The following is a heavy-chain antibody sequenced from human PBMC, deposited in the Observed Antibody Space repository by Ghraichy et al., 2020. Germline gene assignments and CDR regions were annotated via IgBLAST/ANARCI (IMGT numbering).Heavy chain of an antibody. V-gene: IGHV3-23*01. J-gene: IGHJ4*02. CDR3: AKEQGSAGFDY. CDR2: INGRGAKT. D-gene: IGHD6-13*01. CDR1: GFTFSNYA. Sequence: GGSLRLSCAASGFTFSNYAMSWVRQAPGKGLEWVSAINGRGAKTYYADSVEGRFTISRDNSKNTLYLQMNSLRAEDTAVYYCAKEQGSAGFDYWGQGTLVTVSS.